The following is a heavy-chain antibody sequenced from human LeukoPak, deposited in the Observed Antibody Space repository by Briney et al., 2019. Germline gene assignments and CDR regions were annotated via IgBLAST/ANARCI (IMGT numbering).Heavy chain of an antibody. CDR3: ARDGTYYDSSGYHKVLDY. J-gene: IGHJ4*02. D-gene: IGHD3-22*01. CDR2: ISAYNGNT. Sequence: ASVKVSCKASGYTFTSYGISLVRQAPGRGLEWMGWISAYNGNTNYAQKLQGRVTMTTDTSTSTAYMELRSLRSDDTAVYYCARDGTYYDSSGYHKVLDYWGRGTLVTVSS. V-gene: IGHV1-18*01. CDR1: GYTFTSYG.